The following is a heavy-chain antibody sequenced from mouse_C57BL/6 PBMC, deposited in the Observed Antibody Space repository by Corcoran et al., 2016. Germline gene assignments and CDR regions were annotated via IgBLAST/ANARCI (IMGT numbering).Heavy chain of an antibody. CDR2: INPNNGGT. Sequence: EVQLQQSGPELVKPGASVKISCKASGYTFTDYYMNWVKQSHGKSLEWIGDINPNNGGTSYNQKFKGNATLTVDKSSSTAYMELRSLTFEDSAGYYCARPYGSSGAIDYWGQGTSVTVSS. D-gene: IGHD1-1*01. J-gene: IGHJ4*01. CDR3: ARPYGSSGAIDY. CDR1: GYTFTDYY. V-gene: IGHV1-26*01.